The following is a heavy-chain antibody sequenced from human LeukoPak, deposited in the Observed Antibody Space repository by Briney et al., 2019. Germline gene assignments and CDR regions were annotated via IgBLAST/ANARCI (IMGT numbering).Heavy chain of an antibody. CDR3: ARGYCSGGSCYDWFDP. Sequence: ASVKVSCKASGYTFTSYYMHWVRQAPGQGLEWMGIINPSGGSTSYAQKFQGRVTMTRDTSTSTVYMELSSLRSEDTAVYYCARGYCSGGSCYDWFDPWGQGTLVTVS. V-gene: IGHV1-46*01. CDR2: INPSGGST. D-gene: IGHD2-15*01. CDR1: GYTFTSYY. J-gene: IGHJ5*02.